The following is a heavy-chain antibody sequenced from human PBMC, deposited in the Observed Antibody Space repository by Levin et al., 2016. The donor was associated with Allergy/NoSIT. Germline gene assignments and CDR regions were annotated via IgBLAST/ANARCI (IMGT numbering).Heavy chain of an antibody. D-gene: IGHD5/OR15-5a*01. V-gene: IGHV5-51*01. CDR1: GYSFTTYW. Sequence: GESLKISCKGSGYSFTTYWIAWVRQMPGKGLEWMGIIYPGDSDTRYSPSFQGQVTISADKSISTAYLQWSSLKASDSAMYYCARGLPLRGHDYWGQGTLVTVSS. CDR3: ARGLPLRGHDY. J-gene: IGHJ4*02. CDR2: IYPGDSDT.